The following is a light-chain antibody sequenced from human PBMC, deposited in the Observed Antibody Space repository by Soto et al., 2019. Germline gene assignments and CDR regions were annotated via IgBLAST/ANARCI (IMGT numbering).Light chain of an antibody. Sequence: DIQITQSPSAISSSVLERFTITCRASQGISSYLNWYQQKPGKAPKLLIYAASSLQSGVPSRFSGSGSGTDFTLTISSLQPEDFATYYCQQSYSTPFTFGPGTKVDIK. V-gene: IGKV1-39*01. CDR1: QGISSY. CDR2: AAS. J-gene: IGKJ3*01. CDR3: QQSYSTPFT.